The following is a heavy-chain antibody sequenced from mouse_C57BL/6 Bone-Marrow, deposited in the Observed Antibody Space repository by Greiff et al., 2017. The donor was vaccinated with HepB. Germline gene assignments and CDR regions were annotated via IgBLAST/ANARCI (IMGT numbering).Heavy chain of an antibody. J-gene: IGHJ3*01. D-gene: IGHD1-1*01. CDR2: IDPEDGDT. Sequence: EVQLQQSGAELVRPVASVKLSCTASGFNIKDYYMHWVKQRPEQGLEWIGRIDPEDGDTEYAPKFQGKATMTADTSSNTAYLQLSSLTSEDTAVYYCTRPYYYGSRESPFAYWGQGTLVTVSA. CDR3: TRPYYYGSRESPFAY. V-gene: IGHV14-1*01. CDR1: GFNIKDYY.